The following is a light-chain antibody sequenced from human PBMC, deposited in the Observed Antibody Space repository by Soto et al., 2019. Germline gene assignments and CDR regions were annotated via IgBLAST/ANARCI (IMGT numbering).Light chain of an antibody. V-gene: IGLV2-23*01. CDR1: SNDVGGYNL. J-gene: IGLJ1*01. Sequence: QSSLTQPASVSGSPGQSIIISCSGSSNDVGGYNLVSWYQHHPDKAPKVIIYGGTKRPSGLSTRFSGSKSGNTASLTISGLQAEDEADYYCCSYAGGRTYVFGSGTKATVL. CDR3: CSYAGGRTYV. CDR2: GGT.